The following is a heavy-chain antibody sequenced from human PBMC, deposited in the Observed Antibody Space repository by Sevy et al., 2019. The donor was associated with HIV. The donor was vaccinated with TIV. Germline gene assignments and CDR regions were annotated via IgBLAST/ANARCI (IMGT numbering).Heavy chain of an antibody. V-gene: IGHV4-59*01. Sequence: SETLSLTCTVSGGSISSYFWTWIRQPPGKGLEWIGYIYHSGVTNYNPSLKSRVTISVDTSKSHLSLKLTSVTAADTAVYYCARYYYDNSGPGSWFDFWGQGTLVTVSS. CDR3: ARYYYDNSGPGSWFDF. CDR2: IYHSGVT. CDR1: GGSISSYF. D-gene: IGHD3-22*01. J-gene: IGHJ5*01.